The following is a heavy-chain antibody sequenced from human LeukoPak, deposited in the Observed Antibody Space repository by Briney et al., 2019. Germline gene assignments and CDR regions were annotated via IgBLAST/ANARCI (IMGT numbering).Heavy chain of an antibody. V-gene: IGHV3-30*04. CDR3: ARGTTTRKSFDY. J-gene: IGHJ4*02. CDR1: GFTFSSYA. CDR2: ISYDGSNK. Sequence: PGRSLRLSCAASGFTFSSYAMHWVRQAPGKGLEWVAVISYDGSNKYYADSVKGRFTISRDNSKNTLYLQMNSLRAEDTAVCYCARGTTTRKSFDYWGQGTLVTVSS. D-gene: IGHD1-14*01.